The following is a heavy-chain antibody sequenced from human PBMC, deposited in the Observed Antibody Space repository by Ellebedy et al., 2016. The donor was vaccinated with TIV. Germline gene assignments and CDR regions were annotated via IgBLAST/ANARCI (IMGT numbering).Heavy chain of an antibody. Sequence: GESLKISCAASGFTFSNYWMNWVRQAPGKGLEWVANVKPDGSEKYYVDSVKGRFTISRDNTKNSLSLQMNSLRAEDTAVYYCARDHGHGSDVDYWGQGTLVTVSS. CDR3: ARDHGHGSDVDY. CDR1: GFTFSNYW. CDR2: VKPDGSEK. J-gene: IGHJ4*02. V-gene: IGHV3-7*03.